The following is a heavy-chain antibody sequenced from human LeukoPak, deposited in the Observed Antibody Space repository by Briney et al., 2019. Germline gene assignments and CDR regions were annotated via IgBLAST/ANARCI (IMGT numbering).Heavy chain of an antibody. J-gene: IGHJ6*03. CDR1: GGSISSGSYY. D-gene: IGHD2-2*01. CDR2: IYTSGST. Sequence: SEALSLTCTVSGGSISSGSYYWSWIRQPAGKGLEWIGRIYTSGSTNYNPSLKSRVTISVDTSKNQFSLKLSSVTAADTAVYYCARDVIVVVPAAIQPYYYYYYMDVWGKGTTVTVSS. V-gene: IGHV4-61*02. CDR3: ARDVIVVVPAAIQPYYYYYYMDV.